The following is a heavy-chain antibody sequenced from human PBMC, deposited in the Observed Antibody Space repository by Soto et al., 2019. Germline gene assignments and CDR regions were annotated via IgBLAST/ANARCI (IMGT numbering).Heavy chain of an antibody. D-gene: IGHD1-1*01. CDR2: ISGSGANT. J-gene: IGHJ4*02. CDR1: VFTFSSYA. Sequence: GWSLRLSCSASVFTFSSYAMNWCRQAPGKGLEWVSLISGSGANTYYADSVKGRFTISRDNSQNTLFLQMNSLRADDTAVYYCARSSGNTRQFDYWGLGTLVTVSS. CDR3: ARSSGNTRQFDY. V-gene: IGHV3-23*01.